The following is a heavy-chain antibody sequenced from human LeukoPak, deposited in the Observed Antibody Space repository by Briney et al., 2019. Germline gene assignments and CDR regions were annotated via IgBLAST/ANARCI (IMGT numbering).Heavy chain of an antibody. Sequence: GGSLRLSCAASGFTFSDYYMSWIRQAPGKGLEWVSYISSSGSTIYYADSVKGRFTISRDNAKNSLYLQMNSLRAEDMALYYCAKDLLTYGDLQGQDAFDIWGQGTMVTVSS. V-gene: IGHV3-11*01. CDR3: AKDLLTYGDLQGQDAFDI. CDR1: GFTFSDYY. CDR2: ISSSGSTI. J-gene: IGHJ3*02. D-gene: IGHD4-17*01.